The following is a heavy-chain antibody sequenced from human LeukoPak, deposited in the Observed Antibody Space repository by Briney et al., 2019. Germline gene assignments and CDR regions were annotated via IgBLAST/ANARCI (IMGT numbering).Heavy chain of an antibody. CDR1: GFTYTTYS. Sequence: GGSLRLSCVASGFTYTTYSMLWFRQVSGKGPVWVSRINPDGTIIDYADFVKGRFTISRDNAKNLLYLQMKGLRADDTALYYCAKDLSWNTADRWGQGTLVTVSS. V-gene: IGHV3-74*01. CDR2: INPDGTII. CDR3: AKDLSWNTADR. D-gene: IGHD1/OR15-1a*01. J-gene: IGHJ5*02.